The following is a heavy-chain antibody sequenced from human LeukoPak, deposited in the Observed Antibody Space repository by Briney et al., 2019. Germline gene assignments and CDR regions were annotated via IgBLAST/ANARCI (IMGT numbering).Heavy chain of an antibody. CDR3: ARGRLSSADAFDI. V-gene: IGHV3-33*01. CDR2: IWYDGSNR. J-gene: IGHJ3*02. CDR1: GFTFSSYG. D-gene: IGHD3-10*01. Sequence: GRSLRLSCAASGFTFSSYGMHWVRQAPGKGLEWVAVIWYDGSNRYYADSVKGRFTISRDNSKNTLYLQLNSLRAEDTAVYYCARGRLSSADAFDIWGQGTMVTVSS.